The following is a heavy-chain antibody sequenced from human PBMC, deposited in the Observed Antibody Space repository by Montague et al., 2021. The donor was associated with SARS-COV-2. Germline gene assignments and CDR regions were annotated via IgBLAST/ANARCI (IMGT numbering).Heavy chain of an antibody. J-gene: IGHJ4*02. V-gene: IGHV4-39*07. CDR3: AREQWLEDGEGLDV. CDR1: GGSISSSSYY. D-gene: IGHD6-19*01. CDR2: IYYSGST. Sequence: SETLSLTCTVSGGSISSSSYYWAWIRQPPGQGLEFMGTIYYSGSTYYNPSLKGRASMSLDTTKNQFSLKLTSVTAADTAVYYRAREQWLEDGEGLDVWGQGTLVTVSS.